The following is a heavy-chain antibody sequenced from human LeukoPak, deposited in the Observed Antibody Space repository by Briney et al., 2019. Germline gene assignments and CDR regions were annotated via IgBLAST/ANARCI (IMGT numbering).Heavy chain of an antibody. CDR3: ARHRLSSFDAFDI. D-gene: IGHD6-13*01. V-gene: IGHV4-34*01. CDR1: GGSFSGYY. Sequence: SETLSLTCAVYGGSFSGYYWSWIRQPPGKGLEWIGEINHSGSTNYNPFLKSRVTISVDTSKNQFSLKLSSVTAADTAVYYCARHRLSSFDAFDIWGQGTMVTVSS. J-gene: IGHJ3*02. CDR2: INHSGST.